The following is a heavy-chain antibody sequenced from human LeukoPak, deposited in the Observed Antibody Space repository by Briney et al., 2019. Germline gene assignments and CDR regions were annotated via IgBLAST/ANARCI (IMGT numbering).Heavy chain of an antibody. Sequence: MSSETLSLTCTVSGVSISSTSYYWAWIRQPPGKGLEWIGYIYYSGTTYYNPSLKSRIALSVDTSKNQFSLKLSSVTAADTAVYYCASSPPLLGGISYYFHYWGQGTLVTVSS. CDR3: ASSPPLLGGISYYFHY. D-gene: IGHD3-10*01. CDR2: IYYSGTT. CDR1: GVSISSTSYY. J-gene: IGHJ4*02. V-gene: IGHV4-39*01.